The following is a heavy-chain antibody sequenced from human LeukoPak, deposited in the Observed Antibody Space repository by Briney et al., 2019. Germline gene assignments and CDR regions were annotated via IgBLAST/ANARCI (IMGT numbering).Heavy chain of an antibody. V-gene: IGHV3-23*01. CDR2: ISGTGGNT. J-gene: IGHJ4*02. D-gene: IGHD5-12*01. CDR1: GFSLSNYA. CDR3: AKLSDYDSGFDY. Sequence: GGSLRLSCAVSGFSLSNYAMSWVRQFQGKGLEWVSGISGTGGNTYYADSVKGRFTISRDNSKNTVYLQMNSLRGEDTAVYYCAKLSDYDSGFDYWGQGALVTVSS.